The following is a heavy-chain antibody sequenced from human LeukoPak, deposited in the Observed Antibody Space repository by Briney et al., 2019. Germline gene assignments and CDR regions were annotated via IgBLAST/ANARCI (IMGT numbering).Heavy chain of an antibody. D-gene: IGHD3-3*01. J-gene: IGHJ4*02. CDR1: GFTFSSYA. CDR3: AKPRGSFGVVIIDY. V-gene: IGHV3-23*01. CDR2: ISGSGGST. Sequence: AGGSLRLSCAASGFTFSSYAMSWVRQAPGKGLEWVSAISGSGGSTYYADSVKGRFTISRDNSKNTLYLQMNSLRAEDTAVYYCAKPRGSFGVVIIDYWGQGTLVTVSS.